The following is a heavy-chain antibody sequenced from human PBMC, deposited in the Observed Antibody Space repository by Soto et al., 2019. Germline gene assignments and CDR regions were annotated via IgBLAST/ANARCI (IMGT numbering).Heavy chain of an antibody. D-gene: IGHD1-26*01. Sequence: GASVKVSCKASGYSFTSLDINWVRQTAGQGLEWMGWMQPSTGRTGYAQKFQGRVTMTRGTSINTAYMELTTRTSDDTAFYYCARGVSAGVDYWGQGTLVTVSS. V-gene: IGHV1-8*01. CDR1: GYSFTSLD. CDR2: MQPSTGRT. CDR3: ARGVSAGVDY. J-gene: IGHJ4*02.